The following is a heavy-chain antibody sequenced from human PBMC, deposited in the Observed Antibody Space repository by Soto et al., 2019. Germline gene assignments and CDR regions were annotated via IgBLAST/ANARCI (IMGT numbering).Heavy chain of an antibody. CDR2: IYWDDDK. D-gene: IGHD6-6*01. CDR1: GFSLTTSGVG. CDR3: ARSIAARPVLGALDL. J-gene: IGHJ3*01. Sequence: QITLKESGPPLVKPTQTLTLTCTFSGFSLTTSGVGVGWIRQPPGKALELLALIYWDDDKRYSPSLKSRVTITKDTSKNQVGLTMTNVGPVDTATYYCARSIAARPVLGALDLWGQGTMVSVSS. V-gene: IGHV2-5*02.